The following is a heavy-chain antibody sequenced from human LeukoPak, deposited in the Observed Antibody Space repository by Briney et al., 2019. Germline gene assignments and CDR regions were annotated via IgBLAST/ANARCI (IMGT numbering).Heavy chain of an antibody. V-gene: IGHV4-28*05. CDR3: ARKATTGPTKAAFDI. Sequence: PSETLSLTCVVSGYSISSSNYWAWIRQPPGKGLEWIGHIYYSGSIYYNPSLKSRVTMSVDTSKNQFSLMLSSVTAVDTAVYYCARKATTGPTKAAFDIWGQGTMVTASS. CDR1: GYSISSSNY. CDR2: IYYSGSI. J-gene: IGHJ3*02. D-gene: IGHD4-17*01.